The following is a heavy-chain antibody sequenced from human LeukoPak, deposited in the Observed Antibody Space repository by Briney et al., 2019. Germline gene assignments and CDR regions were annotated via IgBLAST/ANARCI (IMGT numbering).Heavy chain of an antibody. Sequence: SETLSLTCTVSGGSISSGSYYWSWIRQPAGKGLEWIGRIYTSGSTNYNPSLKSRVTMSVDTSKNQFSLKLSSVTAADTAVYYCAREEGSLVRWFDYWGQGTLVTVSS. CDR2: IYTSGST. V-gene: IGHV4-61*02. J-gene: IGHJ4*02. CDR3: AREEGSLVRWFDY. CDR1: GGSISSGSYY.